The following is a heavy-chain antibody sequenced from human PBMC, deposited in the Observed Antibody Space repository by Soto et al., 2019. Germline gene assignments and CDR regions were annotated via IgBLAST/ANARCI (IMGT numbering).Heavy chain of an antibody. CDR2: ISGSGGST. CDR3: AKDLHYYDSSGSPRGDAFDI. D-gene: IGHD3-22*01. J-gene: IGHJ3*02. V-gene: IGHV3-23*01. CDR1: VFTFSSYA. Sequence: GGSLRLSCAASVFTFSSYAMSWVRQAPGKGLEWVSAISGSGGSTYYADSVKGRFTISRDNSKNTLYLQMNSLRAEDTAVYYCAKDLHYYDSSGSPRGDAFDIWGQGTMVT.